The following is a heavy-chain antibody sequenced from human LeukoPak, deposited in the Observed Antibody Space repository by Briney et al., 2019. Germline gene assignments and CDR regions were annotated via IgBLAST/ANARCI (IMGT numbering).Heavy chain of an antibody. CDR3: ARHGTAKVYYYYGMDV. CDR1: GFTVSSSY. Sequence: GGSLRLFCAASGFTVSSSYMSWVRQAPGKGLEWVSVIYAGGTTCYPDSVKGRFTISRDNSKNTLYLQMDSLRSEDTAVYYCARHGTAKVYYYYGMDVWGQGTTVTVSS. V-gene: IGHV3-53*05. J-gene: IGHJ6*02. D-gene: IGHD5-18*01. CDR2: IYAGGTT.